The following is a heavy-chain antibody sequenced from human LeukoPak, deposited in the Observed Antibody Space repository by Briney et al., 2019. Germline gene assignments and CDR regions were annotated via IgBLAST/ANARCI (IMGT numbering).Heavy chain of an antibody. Sequence: GGSLRLSCAASGFTFSSYAMHWVRQAPGKGLEWVAVISHDGSNKYYADSVKGRFTISRDNSKNTLYLQMNSLRAEDTAVYYCARDILSGNPDFDYWGQGTLVTVSS. CDR2: ISHDGSNK. CDR3: ARDILSGNPDFDY. CDR1: GFTFSSYA. V-gene: IGHV3-30-3*01. J-gene: IGHJ4*02. D-gene: IGHD3-3*02.